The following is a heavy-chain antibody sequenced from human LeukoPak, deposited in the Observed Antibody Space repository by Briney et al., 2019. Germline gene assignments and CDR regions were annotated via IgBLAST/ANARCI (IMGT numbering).Heavy chain of an antibody. CDR3: ARGLYSGSYLGPFEY. CDR2: IYYSGST. CDR1: GGSISSSSYY. V-gene: IGHV4-39*07. Sequence: PSETLSLTCTVSGGSISSSSYYWGWIRQPPGKGLGWIGSIYYSGSTYYNPSLKSRVTISVDTSKNQFSLKLSSVTAADTAVYYCARGLYSGSYLGPFEYWGQGALVTVSS. D-gene: IGHD1-26*01. J-gene: IGHJ4*02.